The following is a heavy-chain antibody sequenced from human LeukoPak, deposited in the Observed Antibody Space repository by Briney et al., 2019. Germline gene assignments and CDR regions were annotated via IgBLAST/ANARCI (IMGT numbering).Heavy chain of an antibody. J-gene: IGHJ5*02. CDR2: IREDGGES. Sequence: PGGSPRLSCAASGFTFTSHWMSWVRQAPGKGLEWVANIREDGGESYYVDSVKGRFTISRDNAKNSLYLQMNTLRAEDTAVYYCARGDGWFDPWGQGTLVTVSS. V-gene: IGHV3-7*01. CDR3: ARGDGWFDP. CDR1: GFTFTSHW.